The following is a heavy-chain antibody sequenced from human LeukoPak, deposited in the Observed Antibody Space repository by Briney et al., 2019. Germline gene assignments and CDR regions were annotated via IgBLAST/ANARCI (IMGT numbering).Heavy chain of an antibody. CDR2: FDPGDGER. Sequence: ASVKVSCKVSGHSLAQLSMHWVRQALGKGPEWMGGFDPGDGERIHEQKFQGRVTMTEDTSTDTAYMKLSNLRSDDTAVYYCAAGPMSGYAPYNWFDPWGQGTLVTVSS. V-gene: IGHV1-24*01. J-gene: IGHJ5*02. D-gene: IGHD5-12*01. CDR1: GHSLAQLS. CDR3: AAGPMSGYAPYNWFDP.